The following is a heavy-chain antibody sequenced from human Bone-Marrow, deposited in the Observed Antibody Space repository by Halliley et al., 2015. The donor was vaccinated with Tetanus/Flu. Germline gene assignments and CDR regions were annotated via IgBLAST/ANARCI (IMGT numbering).Heavy chain of an antibody. Sequence: LRLSCTVSGGSIGNYYWTWIRQPPGKGLEWIGYIYYSGGTNYNRSLKSRVTISVDKSKNQFSVNLRSVTAADTAVYYCAREAYSYYGMDVWGQGTTVTVSS. CDR2: IYYSGGT. V-gene: IGHV4-59*01. CDR1: GGSIGNYY. CDR3: AREAYSYYGMDV. J-gene: IGHJ6*02.